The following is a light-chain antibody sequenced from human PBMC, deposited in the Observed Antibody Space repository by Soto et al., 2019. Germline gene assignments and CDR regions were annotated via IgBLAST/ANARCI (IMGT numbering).Light chain of an antibody. J-gene: IGKJ1*01. CDR3: QQYGSSAT. CDR2: GAS. V-gene: IGKV3-20*01. CDR1: QSVSRSF. Sequence: IMLTQFPATLSVFPGEGATLSCWASQSVSRSFVAWYQQKPGQAPRLLIYGASSRAAGIPDRFSGSGSGTDFTLTINRLEPEDFAVYHCQQYGSSATFGQGTKVDI.